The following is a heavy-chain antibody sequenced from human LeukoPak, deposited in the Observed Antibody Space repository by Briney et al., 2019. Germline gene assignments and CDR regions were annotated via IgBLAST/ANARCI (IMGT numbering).Heavy chain of an antibody. D-gene: IGHD3-10*01. CDR3: ARVVEFNGGFSYYYSHYGLDV. CDR2: IKEDGSEE. Sequence: TGGSLRLSCAASGFTFTGYWMSWVRQAPGKGLEWVADIKEDGSEEYYVDSVKGRFTVSRDNAKNSLFLQMNSLRAEDTAVYYCARVVEFNGGFSYYYSHYGLDVWGQGTTVTVSS. CDR1: GFTFTGYW. J-gene: IGHJ6*02. V-gene: IGHV3-7*01.